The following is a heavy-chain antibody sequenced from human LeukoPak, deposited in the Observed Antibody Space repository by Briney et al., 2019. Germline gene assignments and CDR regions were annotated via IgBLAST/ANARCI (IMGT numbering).Heavy chain of an antibody. D-gene: IGHD1-26*01. V-gene: IGHV3-23*01. CDR1: GFTFSSYA. CDR3: ARPYSGIGYFDY. CDR2: ISGSGGST. J-gene: IGHJ4*02. Sequence: GGSLRLSCAASGFTFSSYAMSWVRQAPGKGLEWVSAISGSGGSTYYADSVKGRFTISRDNSKNMLYLQMNSLRAEDTAVYYCARPYSGIGYFDYWGQGTLVTVSS.